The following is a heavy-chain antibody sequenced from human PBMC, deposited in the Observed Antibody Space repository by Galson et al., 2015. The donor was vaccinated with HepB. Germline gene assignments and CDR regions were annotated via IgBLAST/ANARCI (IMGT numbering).Heavy chain of an antibody. D-gene: IGHD3-3*01. V-gene: IGHV3-21*01. CDR1: GFTFSSYS. CDR2: IRSSSSYI. CDR3: ARGGAVNFWSGYYGLSDWFDS. J-gene: IGHJ5*01. Sequence: SLRLSCAASGFTFSSYSMNWVRQAPGKGLEWVSSIRSSSSYIYYADSVKGRFTISRDNAKNSLYLQMNSLRAEDTAVYYCARGGAVNFWSGYYGLSDWFDSWGQGTLVTVSS.